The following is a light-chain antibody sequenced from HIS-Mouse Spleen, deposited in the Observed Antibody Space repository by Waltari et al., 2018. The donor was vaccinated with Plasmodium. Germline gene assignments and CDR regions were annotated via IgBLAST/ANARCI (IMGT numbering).Light chain of an antibody. CDR3: VLYMGSGIWV. J-gene: IGLJ2*01. Sequence: QTVVTQEPSFSVSPGGTVTLTCGLSSGSVSTSYYPSWYQQTPGQAPRTLIYHTNPLSAGVPDRFSGSILGNKAALTITGAQADDESDYYCVLYMGSGIWVFGGGTKLTVL. V-gene: IGLV8-61*01. CDR1: SGSVSTSYY. CDR2: HTN.